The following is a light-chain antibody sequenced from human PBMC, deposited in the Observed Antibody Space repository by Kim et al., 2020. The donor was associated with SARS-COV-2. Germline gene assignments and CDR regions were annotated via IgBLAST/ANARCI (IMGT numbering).Light chain of an antibody. V-gene: IGLV4-69*01. CDR2: LNSDGSH. CDR3: QTWGTGIPV. CDR1: SGHSSYA. J-gene: IGLJ3*02. Sequence: QPVLTQSPSASASLGASVKLTCTLRSGHSSYAIAWHQQQPEKGPRYLMKLNSDGSHSKGDGIPDRFSGSSSGAARYLTISSLQSEDEADYYCQTWGTGIPVFGGGTQLTVL.